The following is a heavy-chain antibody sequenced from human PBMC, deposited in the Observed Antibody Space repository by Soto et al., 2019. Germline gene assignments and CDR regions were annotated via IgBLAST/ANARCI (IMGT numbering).Heavy chain of an antibody. CDR2: LYYSGST. V-gene: IGHV4-59*02. CDR1: GDSVRSHY. J-gene: IGHJ3*02. D-gene: IGHD5-12*01. Sequence: QVQLQESGPGLVKPSETLSLSCTVSGDSVRSHYWSWIRQPPGKGLEWIGYLYYSGSTKYNPSLKSRVTASIDTSKNQFSLKLTSVTAADTAVYYCARGATYAPHDSFDIWGQGTMVTVSS. CDR3: ARGATYAPHDSFDI.